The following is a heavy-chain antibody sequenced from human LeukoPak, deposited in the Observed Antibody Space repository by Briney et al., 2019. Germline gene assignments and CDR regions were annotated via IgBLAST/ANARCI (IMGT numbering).Heavy chain of an antibody. J-gene: IGHJ1*01. D-gene: IGHD3-22*01. Sequence: ASVKVSCKVSGYTLTELSMHWVRQAPGKGLEWMGGFDPEDGETIYAQKFQGRVTMTEDTSTDTAYMELSSLRSEDAAVYYCATVYYDSSGYYYVVSYFQHWGQGTLVTVSS. V-gene: IGHV1-24*01. CDR2: FDPEDGET. CDR1: GYTLTELS. CDR3: ATVYYDSSGYYYVVSYFQH.